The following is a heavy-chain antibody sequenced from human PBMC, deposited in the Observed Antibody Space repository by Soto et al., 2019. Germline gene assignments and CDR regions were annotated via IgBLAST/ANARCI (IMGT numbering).Heavy chain of an antibody. CDR3: ARISGTRGLIDF. J-gene: IGHJ4*02. Sequence: SETLSLTCAVSGGSISSSSYYWGWIRQPPGKGLEWIVSIYFSGSTYYNPSLKSRVTSSIDTSKNQFSLNLNSVTAADTAVYYCARISGTRGLIDFWGQGTLVTVYS. CDR2: IYFSGST. CDR1: GGSISSSSYY. D-gene: IGHD3-10*01. V-gene: IGHV4-39*01.